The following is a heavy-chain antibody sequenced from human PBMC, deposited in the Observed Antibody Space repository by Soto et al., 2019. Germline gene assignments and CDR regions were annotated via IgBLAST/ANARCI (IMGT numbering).Heavy chain of an antibody. V-gene: IGHV4-39*01. Sequence: SETLSLTCTVSGDSIRSSSYWGWIRQPPGKGLEWIGSIYSTGNTYYNPSLNSQVTISVDTSKNQFSLNVISVTAADTAVYYCRRSSKYSTDVWGQGTTVTV. CDR1: GDSIRSSSY. J-gene: IGHJ6*02. D-gene: IGHD6-13*01. CDR3: RRSSKYSTDV. CDR2: IYSTGNT.